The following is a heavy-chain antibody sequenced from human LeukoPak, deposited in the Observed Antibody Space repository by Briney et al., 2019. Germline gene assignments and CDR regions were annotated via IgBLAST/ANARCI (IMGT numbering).Heavy chain of an antibody. Sequence: SETLSLTCTVSGGSISSGENYWNWIRQYPGKGLEWIGYIDYSGSAYYNPSLRSRVTISIGKSKNQFSLKLSSMTAADTAVYFCARGLGTYYSFLSGWFDPWGQGTLVTVSS. CDR2: IDYSGSA. D-gene: IGHD1-26*01. CDR3: ARGLGTYYSFLSGWFDP. CDR1: GGSISSGENY. V-gene: IGHV4-31*03. J-gene: IGHJ5*02.